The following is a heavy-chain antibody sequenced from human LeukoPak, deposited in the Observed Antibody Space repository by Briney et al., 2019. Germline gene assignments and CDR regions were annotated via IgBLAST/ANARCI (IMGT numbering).Heavy chain of an antibody. V-gene: IGHV1-69*13. CDR1: GGTFSSYA. J-gene: IGHJ4*02. D-gene: IGHD3-22*01. CDR3: ARDLGRYYDSSGYYDY. Sequence: SVKVSCKASGGTFSSYAISWVRQAPGQGLEWMGGIIPIFGTANYAQKFQGRVTITADESTSTAYMELSSLRSEDTAVYYCARDLGRYYDSSGYYDYWGQGALVTVSP. CDR2: IIPIFGTA.